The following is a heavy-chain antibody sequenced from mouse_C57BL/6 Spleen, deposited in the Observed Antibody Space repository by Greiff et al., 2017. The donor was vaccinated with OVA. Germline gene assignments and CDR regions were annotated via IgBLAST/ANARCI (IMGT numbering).Heavy chain of an antibody. CDR2: INPNNGGT. J-gene: IGHJ4*01. CDR1: GYTFTDYY. CDR3: ARSYYGRYYYAMDY. Sequence: VQLQQSGPELVKPGASVKISCKASGYTFTDYYMNWVKQSHGKSLEWIGDINPNNGGTSYNQKFKGKATLTVDKSSSTAYMELRSLTSEDSAVYYCARSYYGRYYYAMDYWGQGTSVTVSS. V-gene: IGHV1-26*01. D-gene: IGHD1-1*01.